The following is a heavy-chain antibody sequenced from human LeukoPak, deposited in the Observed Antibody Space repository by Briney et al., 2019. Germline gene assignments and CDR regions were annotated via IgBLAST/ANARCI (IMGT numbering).Heavy chain of an antibody. V-gene: IGHV4-4*07. J-gene: IGHJ6*03. CDR1: GGSISSYY. D-gene: IGHD3-3*01. CDR3: ASGGKDGGVIRGYYYYYMDV. CDR2: IYTSGST. Sequence: SETLSLTCTVSGGSISSYYWSWIRQPAGKGLEWIGRIYTSGSTNYNPSLKSRVTMSVDTSKNQFSLKLSSVTAADTAVYYCASGGKDGGVIRGYYYYYMDVWGKGTPVTVPS.